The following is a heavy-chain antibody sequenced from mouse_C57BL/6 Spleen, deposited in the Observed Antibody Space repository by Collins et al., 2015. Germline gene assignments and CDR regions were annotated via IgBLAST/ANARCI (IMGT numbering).Heavy chain of an antibody. D-gene: IGHD2-3*01. CDR1: GFTFTDYY. V-gene: IGHV7-3*02. Sequence: EVKLVESGGGLVQPGGSLRLSCATSGFTFTDYYMSWVRQPPGKALEWLGFIRNKANGYTTEYSASVKGRFTISRDNSQSILYLQMNTLRAEDSATYYCARDRDGYYGYAMDYWGQGTSVTVSS. J-gene: IGHJ4*01. CDR2: IRNKANGYTT. CDR3: ARDRDGYYGYAMDY.